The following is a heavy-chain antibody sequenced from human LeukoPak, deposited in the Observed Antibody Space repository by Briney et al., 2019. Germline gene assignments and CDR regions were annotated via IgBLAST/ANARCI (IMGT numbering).Heavy chain of an antibody. D-gene: IGHD2/OR15-2a*01. CDR3: ARGYYLVSYYFDY. Sequence: SVKVSCKASGYTFTKNAINWVRQAPGQGLEWMGGIIPIFGTANYAQKFQGRVTITTDESTSTAYMELSSLRSEDTAVYYCARGYYLVSYYFDYWGQGTLVTVSS. V-gene: IGHV1-69*05. CDR2: IIPIFGTA. CDR1: GYTFTKNA. J-gene: IGHJ4*02.